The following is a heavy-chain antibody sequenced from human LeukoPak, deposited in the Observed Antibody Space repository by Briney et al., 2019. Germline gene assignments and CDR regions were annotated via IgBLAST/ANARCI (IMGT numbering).Heavy chain of an antibody. J-gene: IGHJ4*02. CDR3: ALGPTITGIANRYFDY. V-gene: IGHV4-34*01. CDR1: GGSFSGYY. D-gene: IGHD6-13*01. CDR2: INHSGST. Sequence: SETLSLTCAVYGGSFSGYYWSWIRQPPGKGLEWIGEINHSGSTNYNPSLKSRVTISVDTSKNQFSLKLSSVTAADTAVYYCALGPTITGIANRYFDYCGQGTLVTVSS.